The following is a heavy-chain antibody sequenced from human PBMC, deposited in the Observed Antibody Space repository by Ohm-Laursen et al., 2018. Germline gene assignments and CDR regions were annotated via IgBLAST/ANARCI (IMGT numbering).Heavy chain of an antibody. J-gene: IGHJ2*01. V-gene: IGHV4-4*09. CDR1: GGLISSYY. D-gene: IGHD3/OR15-3a*01. Sequence: TLSLTCTVSGGLISSYYWSWIRQPPGQGLEWIGVITYYNPSLKIRVTISVDKSKNQLSLKLSSVTAADTALYYCARGLWYFDLWGRGTLVTVSS. CDR2: VIT. CDR3: ARGLWYFDL.